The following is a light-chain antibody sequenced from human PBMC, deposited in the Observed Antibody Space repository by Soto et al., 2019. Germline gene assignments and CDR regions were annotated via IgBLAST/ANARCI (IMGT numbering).Light chain of an antibody. V-gene: IGKV1-39*01. CDR1: QSISSY. Sequence: DIQMTQSPSSLSASVGDRVTITCRASQSISSYLNWYQQKPGKAPKLLIYAASSLQSGVPSRFSGSGSGTYFTLTISSLQPEDFATYYCQQSYSTPLYTFGQGTKLAIK. CDR2: AAS. J-gene: IGKJ2*01. CDR3: QQSYSTPLYT.